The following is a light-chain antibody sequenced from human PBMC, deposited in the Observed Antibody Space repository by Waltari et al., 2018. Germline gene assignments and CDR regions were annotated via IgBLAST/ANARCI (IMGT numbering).Light chain of an antibody. Sequence: IVLTQSLGTLSLSPGERATLSCRASQSVTTNFLAWYQQKPGQTPRLLIYGASSRATGIPDRFSGSGSGTDFTLTISRLEPEDFAVYFCQHYGSSPALTFGGGTTVEIK. CDR3: QHYGSSPALT. V-gene: IGKV3-20*01. CDR1: QSVTTNF. CDR2: GAS. J-gene: IGKJ4*01.